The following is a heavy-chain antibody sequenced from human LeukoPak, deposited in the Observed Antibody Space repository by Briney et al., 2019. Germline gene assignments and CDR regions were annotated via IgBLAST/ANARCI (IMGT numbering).Heavy chain of an antibody. Sequence: SETLSLTCTVSGGSISSHYWSWIRQPPGKGLEWIGYIYYSGSTNYNPSLKSRVTISVDTSKNQFSLKLSSVTAADTAVYYCARDGERDGYNFGAFDIWGQGTMVTVSS. CDR2: IYYSGST. D-gene: IGHD5-24*01. CDR3: ARDGERDGYNFGAFDI. J-gene: IGHJ3*02. CDR1: GGSISSHY. V-gene: IGHV4-59*11.